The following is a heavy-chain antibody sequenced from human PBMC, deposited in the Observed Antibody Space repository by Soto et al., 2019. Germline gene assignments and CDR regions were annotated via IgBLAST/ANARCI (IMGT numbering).Heavy chain of an antibody. CDR3: ARRCNWNYAKSYYFDY. D-gene: IGHD1-7*01. CDR1: GFTFSSYW. J-gene: IGHJ4*02. Sequence: GGSLRLSCAASGFTFSSYWMSWVRQAPGKGLEWVANIKQDGSEKYYVYSVKGRFTISRDNAKNSLYLQMNSLRAEDTAVYYCARRCNWNYAKSYYFDYWGQGTLVTVSS. CDR2: IKQDGSEK. V-gene: IGHV3-7*01.